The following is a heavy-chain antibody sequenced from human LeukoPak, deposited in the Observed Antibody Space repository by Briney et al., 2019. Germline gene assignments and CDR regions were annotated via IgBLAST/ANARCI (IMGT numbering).Heavy chain of an antibody. CDR1: GFTFSSYG. D-gene: IGHD2-15*01. Sequence: GGSLRLSCAVSGFTFSSYGMHWVRQAPGKGLEWVAVISYDGSNKYYADSVKGRFTISRDNSKNTLYLQMNSLRAEDTAVYYCAKVVATIGGYYGMDVWGQGTTVTVSS. CDR3: AKVVATIGGYYGMDV. CDR2: ISYDGSNK. J-gene: IGHJ6*02. V-gene: IGHV3-30*18.